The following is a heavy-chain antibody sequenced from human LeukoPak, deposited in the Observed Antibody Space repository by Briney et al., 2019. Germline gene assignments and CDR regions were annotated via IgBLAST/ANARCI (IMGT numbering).Heavy chain of an antibody. J-gene: IGHJ4*02. CDR3: AAEGRSTTPGY. V-gene: IGHV3-21*01. CDR1: GLTFSDYR. CDR2: ISSGSNSI. Sequence: GGSLRLSCAVSGLTFSDYRMIWVRQAPGKGLEWVSSISSGSNSIYYADSVKGRFTISRDNAKKSLYLQMNSLRAEDTSVYYCAAEGRSTTPGYWGQGTLVTVSS. D-gene: IGHD2-2*01.